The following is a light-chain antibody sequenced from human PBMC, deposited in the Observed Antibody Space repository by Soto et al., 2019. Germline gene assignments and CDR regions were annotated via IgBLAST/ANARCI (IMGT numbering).Light chain of an antibody. CDR2: DVS. J-gene: IGLJ2*01. V-gene: IGLV2-11*01. CDR1: SSDVGGYNY. CDR3: CSYAGGHTSLL. Sequence: QSVLTQPRSVSGSPGQSVTISCTGTSSDVGGYNYVSWNQQHPGTVPKLMIYDVSNRPSGVPDRFSGSKSGNTASLTISGLQAEDEADYYCCSYAGGHTSLLFGGGTKLTVL.